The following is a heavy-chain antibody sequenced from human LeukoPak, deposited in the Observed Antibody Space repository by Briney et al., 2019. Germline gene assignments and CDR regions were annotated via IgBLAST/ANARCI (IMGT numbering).Heavy chain of an antibody. Sequence: KPSETLSLTCTVSGGSISSYYWSWIRQPPGKGLEWIGYIYYSGSTNYNPSLKSRVTISVDTSKNQFSLKLSSVTAADTAVYYCARATPGIAAAGTFDYWGQGTLVTVSS. CDR2: IYYSGST. CDR1: GGSISSYY. D-gene: IGHD6-13*01. J-gene: IGHJ4*02. V-gene: IGHV4-59*01. CDR3: ARATPGIAAAGTFDY.